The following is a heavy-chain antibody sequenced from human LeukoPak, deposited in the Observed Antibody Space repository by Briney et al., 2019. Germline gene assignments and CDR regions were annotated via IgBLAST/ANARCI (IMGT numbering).Heavy chain of an antibody. J-gene: IGHJ4*02. Sequence: SETQSLTCTVSGGSISSSSYCWGWIRQPPGKGLEWVGSIYYSGRPYYNPSLTSRVTISVDTSKNQFSLNLNSVTAADTAVYYCASENYYGSGSSIDYWGQGTLVTVSS. CDR2: IYYSGRP. CDR1: GGSISSSSYC. V-gene: IGHV4-39*07. D-gene: IGHD3-10*01. CDR3: ASENYYGSGSSIDY.